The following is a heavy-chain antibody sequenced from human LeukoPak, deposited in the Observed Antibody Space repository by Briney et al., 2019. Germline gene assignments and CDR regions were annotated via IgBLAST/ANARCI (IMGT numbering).Heavy chain of an antibody. CDR3: ARDLRSSSSSGINYYGMDV. D-gene: IGHD6-6*01. J-gene: IGHJ6*02. CDR1: GGSISRSGYY. V-gene: IGHV4-31*03. CDR2: IYYSGST. Sequence: TSETLSLTCTVSGGSISRSGYYWSWIRQHPGKGLEWIGYIYYSGSTYYNPSLKSRVTISVDTSKNQFSLKLSSVTAADTAVYYCARDLRSSSSSGINYYGMDVWGQGTTVTVSS.